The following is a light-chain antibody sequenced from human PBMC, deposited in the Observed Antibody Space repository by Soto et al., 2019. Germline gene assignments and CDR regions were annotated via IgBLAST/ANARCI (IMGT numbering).Light chain of an antibody. CDR2: EDN. CDR3: QSYDSSNQV. V-gene: IGLV6-57*04. J-gene: IGLJ1*01. CDR1: SGSIASNY. Sequence: NFMLTQPHSVSESPRKTVTISCTRSSGSIASNYVQWYQQRPGSAPTTVIYEDNQRPSGVPDRFSGSIDSSSNSASLTISGLKTEDEADYYCQSYDSSNQVFGTGTKLTVL.